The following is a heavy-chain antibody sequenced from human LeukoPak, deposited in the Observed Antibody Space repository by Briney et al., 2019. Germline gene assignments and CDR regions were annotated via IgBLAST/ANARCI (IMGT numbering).Heavy chain of an antibody. Sequence: GGSVKVSCKASGYTFTAYYLHWVRQAPGQGLEWMGWINPNTGVINYAPKFQGRVTMTRDTSITTAYMELSRLRSDGTAMYYCARDDNFQFDSWGQGTLVSVPS. D-gene: IGHD1-1*01. CDR2: INPNTGVI. V-gene: IGHV1-2*02. CDR1: GYTFTAYY. CDR3: ARDDNFQFDS. J-gene: IGHJ4*02.